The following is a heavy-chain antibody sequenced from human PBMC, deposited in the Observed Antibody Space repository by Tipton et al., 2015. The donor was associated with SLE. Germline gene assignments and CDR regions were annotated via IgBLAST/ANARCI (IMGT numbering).Heavy chain of an antibody. CDR3: ARGTGWESAFDF. J-gene: IGHJ4*02. V-gene: IGHV3-53*04. CDR1: GITVSSNY. Sequence: SLRLSCAASGITVSSNYMSWVRQAPGKGLEWVSVIYSGGSTYYAGSVKGRFTISRHNSKNTVYLQMNSLRPEDTAVYYCARGTGWESAFDFWGQGTLVTVSS. CDR2: IYSGGST. D-gene: IGHD6-19*01.